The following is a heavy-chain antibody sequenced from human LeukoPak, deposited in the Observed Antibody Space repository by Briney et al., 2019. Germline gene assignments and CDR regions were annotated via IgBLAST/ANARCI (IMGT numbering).Heavy chain of an antibody. D-gene: IGHD6-13*01. J-gene: IGHJ6*03. V-gene: IGHV1-8*01. Sequence: ASVKVSCKASGYTFTSYDINWVRQATGQGVEWMGWMNPNSGNTGYAQTFQGRVTMTRNTSISTAYMELSSLRSEDTAVYYCARGGSGSSWYGFYYYYMDVWGKGTTVTVSS. CDR2: MNPNSGNT. CDR1: GYTFTSYD. CDR3: ARGGSGSSWYGFYYYYMDV.